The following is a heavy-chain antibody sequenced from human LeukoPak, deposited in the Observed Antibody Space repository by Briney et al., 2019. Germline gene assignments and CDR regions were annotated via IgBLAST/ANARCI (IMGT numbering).Heavy chain of an antibody. Sequence: SETLSLTCSVSGDSISSSNHYWNWIRQAPGKGLEYIGSIYYSGTTHYSPSLKSRVTISLDTSRNQFSLKLTSVTAADTAVYYCARDGYGGVDFWGQGTLVTVSS. V-gene: IGHV4-39*07. CDR3: ARDGYGGVDF. CDR1: GDSISSSNHY. D-gene: IGHD3-10*01. J-gene: IGHJ4*02. CDR2: IYYSGTT.